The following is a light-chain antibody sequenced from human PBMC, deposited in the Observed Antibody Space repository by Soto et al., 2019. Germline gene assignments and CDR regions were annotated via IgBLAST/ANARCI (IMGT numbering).Light chain of an antibody. V-gene: IGLV2-23*01. Sequence: QSVLTQSASVSESPGQSISISCGGGRNDIGTYNLVSWYQQHPGKAPKLIISEGNKRPSGVSNRFSGCRSGNTASLTISGLQAEDEADYYCCSYTDGSSLLFGGGTKLTVL. CDR2: EGN. CDR3: CSYTDGSSLL. J-gene: IGLJ3*02. CDR1: RNDIGTYNL.